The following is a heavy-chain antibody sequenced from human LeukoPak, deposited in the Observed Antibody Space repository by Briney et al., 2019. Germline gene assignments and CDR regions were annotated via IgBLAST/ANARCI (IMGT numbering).Heavy chain of an antibody. V-gene: IGHV4-59*11. CDR1: GASISGHY. J-gene: IGHJ3*02. CDR3: ARDRISINALDM. D-gene: IGHD1-14*01. CDR2: ISHIGST. Sequence: SETLSLTCTVSGASISGHYLTWLRQPPGKGLEWIGYISHIGSTNYNPSLKSRVTISLDTYKNQLSLKLTSVTAADTAVYYCARDRISINALDMWGQGTMVTVSS.